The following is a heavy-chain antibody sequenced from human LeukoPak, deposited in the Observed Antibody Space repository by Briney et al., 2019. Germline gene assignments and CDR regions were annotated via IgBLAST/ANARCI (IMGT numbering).Heavy chain of an antibody. CDR3: ARDLSYGDFIFDY. CDR1: GGTFSSYA. CDR2: IIPIFGTA. J-gene: IGHJ4*02. Sequence: GASVKVSCKASGGTFSSYAISRVRQAPGQGLEWMGRIIPIFGTANYAQKFQGRVTITTDESTSPAYMELSSLRSEDTAVYYCARDLSYGDFIFDYWGQGTLVTVSS. D-gene: IGHD4-17*01. V-gene: IGHV1-69*05.